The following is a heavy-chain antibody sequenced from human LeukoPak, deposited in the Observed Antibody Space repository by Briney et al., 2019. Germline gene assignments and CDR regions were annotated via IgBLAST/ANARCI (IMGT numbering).Heavy chain of an antibody. D-gene: IGHD6-13*01. CDR3: AREGLSSSWPYYYYYYMDV. Sequence: GGSLRLSCAASGFTFSSYNMNWVRLAPGKVLEWVSSITRSSTYTFYADSVRGRFTISRDNAKNSLYLQMNSLRAEDTAVYYCAREGLSSSWPYYYYYYMDVWGKGTTVTISS. CDR2: ITRSSTYT. CDR1: GFTFSSYN. J-gene: IGHJ6*03. V-gene: IGHV3-21*01.